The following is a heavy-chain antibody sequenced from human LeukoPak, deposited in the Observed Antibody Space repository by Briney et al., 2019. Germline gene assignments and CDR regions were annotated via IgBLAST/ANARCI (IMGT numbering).Heavy chain of an antibody. J-gene: IGHJ3*02. Sequence: SETLSLTCTVSGGAISRHYWNWIRQPPGKGLEWIAYIDYSGSTNYNPSLKSRLTISLDASKNQFSLKLSSVTAADTAVYYCARDRRRDRLHAFDIWDQGTMVTVSS. CDR3: ARDRRRDRLHAFDI. D-gene: IGHD1-26*01. CDR2: IDYSGST. CDR1: GGAISRHY. V-gene: IGHV4-59*11.